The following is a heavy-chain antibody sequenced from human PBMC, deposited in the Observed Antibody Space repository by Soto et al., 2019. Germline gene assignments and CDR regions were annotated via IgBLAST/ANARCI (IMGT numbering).Heavy chain of an antibody. CDR1: GFTFSSYE. J-gene: IGHJ4*02. CDR3: ARVSSPPLAAEVLMGYFDY. V-gene: IGHV3-48*03. D-gene: IGHD6-13*01. CDR2: ISSSGSTI. Sequence: EVQLVESGGGLVQPGGSLRLSCAASGFTFSSYEMNWVRQAPGKGLEWVSYISSSGSTIYYADSVKGRFTISRDNAKNSLYLQMNSLRAEDTAVYYCARVSSPPLAAEVLMGYFDYWGQGTLVTVSS.